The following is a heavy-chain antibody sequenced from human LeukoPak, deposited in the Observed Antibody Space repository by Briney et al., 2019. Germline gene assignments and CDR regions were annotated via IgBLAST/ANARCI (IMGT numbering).Heavy chain of an antibody. J-gene: IGHJ6*02. Sequence: GGSLRLSCAASGFTFSSYTMHWVRQAPGKGLECVAVISYDGSNKYYADSVKGRFTISRDNSKNTLYLQMNSLRAEDTAVYYCARDGADLATTFLYYYYYGMDVWGQGTTVTVSS. V-gene: IGHV3-30-3*01. CDR1: GFTFSSYT. CDR2: ISYDGSNK. D-gene: IGHD5-12*01. CDR3: ARDGADLATTFLYYYYYGMDV.